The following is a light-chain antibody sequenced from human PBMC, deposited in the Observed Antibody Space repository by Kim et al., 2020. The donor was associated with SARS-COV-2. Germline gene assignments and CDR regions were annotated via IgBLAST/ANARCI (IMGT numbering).Light chain of an antibody. V-gene: IGLV3-9*01. J-gene: IGLJ2*01. CDR1: KIGNKH. CDR2: RNV. Sequence: SVALGQTAKIPGWERKIGNKHVNWFQRRPGQAPVTVIFRNVNLGSGVPERFSGASSGDTATLTISRVQVSNEGDYYCQVWDSDTFIFGGGTQLTVL. CDR3: QVWDSDTFI.